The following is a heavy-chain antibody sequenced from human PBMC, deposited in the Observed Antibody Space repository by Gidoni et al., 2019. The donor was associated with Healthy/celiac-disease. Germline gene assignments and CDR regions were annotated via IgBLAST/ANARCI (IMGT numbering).Heavy chain of an antibody. J-gene: IGHJ4*02. CDR3: ARHPDYYDSSGYYSGYFDY. CDR2: IYPGDSDT. Sequence: EVQLVQSGAEVKTPGESLKISCKGSGYSFTSYWIGWVRQMPGKGLEWMGIIYPGDSDTRYSPSFQGQVTISADKSISTAYLQWSSLKASDTAMYYCARHPDYYDSSGYYSGYFDYWGQGTLVTVSS. CDR1: GYSFTSYW. D-gene: IGHD3-22*01. V-gene: IGHV5-51*01.